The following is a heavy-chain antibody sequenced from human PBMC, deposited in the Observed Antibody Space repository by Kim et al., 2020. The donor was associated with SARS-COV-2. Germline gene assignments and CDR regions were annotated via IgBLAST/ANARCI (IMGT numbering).Heavy chain of an antibody. CDR2: ISGGGVNK. CDR3: AKVVVMDDYNYYYYYGMDV. D-gene: IGHD3-16*01. Sequence: GGSLRLSCVASGFTFDIYAMTWVRRAPGKGLEWVSVISGGGVNKFYADSVRGQFTISRDNSKNTLFLQMNSLRDEDTALYYCAKVVVMDDYNYYYYYGMDVWGQGTTVTVSS. CDR1: GFTFDIYA. J-gene: IGHJ6*02. V-gene: IGHV3-23*01.